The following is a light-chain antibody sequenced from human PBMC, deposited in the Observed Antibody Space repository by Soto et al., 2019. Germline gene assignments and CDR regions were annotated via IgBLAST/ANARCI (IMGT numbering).Light chain of an antibody. CDR3: QQYNNWPHSIT. J-gene: IGKJ5*01. CDR2: AAS. CDR1: QGIRSA. Sequence: AIQLPQSPSSLSASVGDSVTIPCRASQGIRSALGWYQQKPGKVPKLLIYAASTLQSGVPPRFSGSGSGTDFTLTIRSLQSEDFAVYYCQQYNNWPHSITFGQGTRLEIK. V-gene: IGKV1-6*01.